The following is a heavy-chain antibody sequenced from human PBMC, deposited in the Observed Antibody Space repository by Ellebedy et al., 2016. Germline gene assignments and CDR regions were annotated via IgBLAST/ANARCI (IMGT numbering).Heavy chain of an antibody. CDR1: GGSVSSDY. D-gene: IGHD6-19*01. J-gene: IGHJ3*01. CDR3: AKWNGGWYAFEV. Sequence: SETLSLTCDVSGGSVSSDYWNWIRRPPGKGLEWIGYVLHTGTTNYNPSLKSRVTMSVDTSKSQISLRLTSVTAADTAVYYCAKWNGGWYAFEVWGQGTMVTVSS. CDR2: VLHTGTT. V-gene: IGHV4-59*02.